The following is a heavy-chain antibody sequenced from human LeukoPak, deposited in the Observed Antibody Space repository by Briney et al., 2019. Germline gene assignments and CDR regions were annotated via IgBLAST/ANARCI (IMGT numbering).Heavy chain of an antibody. Sequence: PGGSLRLSCEASGFTFSNNGMHWVRQAPGKGLEWVATVWYDGSYKYYAESVKGRFTISRDNSKNTLYLEMNSLRAEDTAVYFCARLNGANVGYFDYWGQGTLVTVSS. D-gene: IGHD4/OR15-4a*01. CDR2: VWYDGSYK. CDR1: GFTFSNNG. CDR3: ARLNGANVGYFDY. V-gene: IGHV3-33*01. J-gene: IGHJ4*02.